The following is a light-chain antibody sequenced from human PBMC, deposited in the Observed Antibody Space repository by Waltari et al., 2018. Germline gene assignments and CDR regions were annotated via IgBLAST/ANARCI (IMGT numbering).Light chain of an antibody. V-gene: IGLV2-11*01. Sequence: QSALTQPRSVSGSPGQSVTISCTGTSRDVGGYTYASWYQRPPGQAHKLMLYDVSKRPSVVPDRFSGSKSGNTASLTISGLQAEDEADYYCCSYAGSYVVFGGGTKLTVL. J-gene: IGLJ2*01. CDR2: DVS. CDR1: SRDVGGYTY. CDR3: CSYAGSYVV.